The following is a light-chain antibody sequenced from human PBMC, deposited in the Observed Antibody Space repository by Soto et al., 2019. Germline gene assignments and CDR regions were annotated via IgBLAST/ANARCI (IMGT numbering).Light chain of an antibody. CDR3: QQYYKWPLT. J-gene: IGKJ1*01. CDR2: RAS. V-gene: IGKV3-15*01. CDR1: QSVSDH. Sequence: EIVMTQSPASLSVSPGERATLSCRASQSVSDHLAWYQQKPGQAPRLLIYRASTRATGIPAKFSGSGSGTEFTLTFSSLQSEDSAVYYCQQYYKWPLTFGQGTKVDI.